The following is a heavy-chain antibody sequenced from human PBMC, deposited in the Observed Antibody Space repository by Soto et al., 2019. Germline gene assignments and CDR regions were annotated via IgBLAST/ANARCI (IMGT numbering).Heavy chain of an antibody. CDR3: ARVLRWNGDYEDNWFDP. CDR1: GYTFTSYG. J-gene: IGHJ5*02. V-gene: IGHV1-18*01. D-gene: IGHD4-17*01. Sequence: GASVKVSCKASGYTFTSYGISWVRQAPGQGLEWMGWISAYNGNTNYAQKLQGRVTMTTDTSTSTAYMELRSLRSDDTAVYYCARVLRWNGDYEDNWFDPWGQGTLVTVSS. CDR2: ISAYNGNT.